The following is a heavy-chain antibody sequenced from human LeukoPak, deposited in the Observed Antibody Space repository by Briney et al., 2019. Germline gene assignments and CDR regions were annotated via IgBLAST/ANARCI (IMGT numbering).Heavy chain of an antibody. J-gene: IGHJ4*02. CDR1: GYTFTDYY. CDR2: MNPNNGYT. V-gene: IGHV1-2*02. CDR3: GRSRHDRNLFDY. Sequence: ASVKVSCKASGYTFTDYYIHWVRRAPGQGLEWIGWMNPNNGYTKYAEKFQGRVTMTRDTSMNTAHMDLSSLGSDDTAVYYCGRSRHDRNLFDYWGQGTLVTVSS. D-gene: IGHD1-14*01.